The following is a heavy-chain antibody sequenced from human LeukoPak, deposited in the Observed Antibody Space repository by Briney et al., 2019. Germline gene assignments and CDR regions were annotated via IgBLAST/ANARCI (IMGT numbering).Heavy chain of an antibody. V-gene: IGHV4-38-2*02. CDR1: NYFITSGYY. CDR3: ARVWVGYVAAAGY. CDR2: IYHSGST. Sequence: SETLSLTCTVSNYFITSGYYWGWIRQPPRKGLEWIGSIYHSGSTHYNPSLKSRVTISIDTSRNQFSLKLTSLTAADTAVYYCARVWVGYVAAAGYWGQGTLVTVSS. J-gene: IGHJ4*02. D-gene: IGHD6-13*01.